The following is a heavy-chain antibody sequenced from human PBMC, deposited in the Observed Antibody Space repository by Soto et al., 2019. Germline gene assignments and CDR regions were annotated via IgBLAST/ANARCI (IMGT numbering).Heavy chain of an antibody. CDR2: TYPGDSDT. Sequence: GESLKISCKGSGYSFTSYWIGWVRQMPGKGLEWMGITYPGDSDTRYSPSFQGQVTISADRSISTAYLQWSSLKASDTAMYYCARGSSSSVYYMDGWGKGTTVTVSS. J-gene: IGHJ6*03. D-gene: IGHD6-6*01. CDR3: ARGSSSSVYYMDG. CDR1: GYSFTSYW. V-gene: IGHV5-51*01.